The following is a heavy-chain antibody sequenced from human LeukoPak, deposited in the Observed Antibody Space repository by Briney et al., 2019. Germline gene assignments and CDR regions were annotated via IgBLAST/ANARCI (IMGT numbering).Heavy chain of an antibody. D-gene: IGHD4-23*01. CDR3: ARDFGDYGGYYYMDL. Sequence: GGSLRLSCTASEFTFSGFEMSWVRQAPGKGLEWVSYITSISSSTYYADFVKGRFTVSRDNAKNSLYLQMNSLTAEDTAIYYCARDFGDYGGYYYMDLWGKGTTVTVSS. CDR2: ITSISSST. V-gene: IGHV3-48*03. CDR1: EFTFSGFE. J-gene: IGHJ6*03.